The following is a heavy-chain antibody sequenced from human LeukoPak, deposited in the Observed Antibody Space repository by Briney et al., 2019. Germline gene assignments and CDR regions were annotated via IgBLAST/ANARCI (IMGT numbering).Heavy chain of an antibody. V-gene: IGHV3-23*01. CDR1: GFTFSSYA. CDR2: ITDSVSGGST. Sequence: PGGSLRLSCAASGFTFSSYAMTWVRQAPGKGLEWVSTITDSVSGGSTYYADSVKGRFTISRDNSKNTLYLRMSSLRAEDTAVYFCAKDRTGYSYGYFLSPWGQGTLVTVSS. D-gene: IGHD5-18*01. J-gene: IGHJ5*02. CDR3: AKDRTGYSYGYFLSP.